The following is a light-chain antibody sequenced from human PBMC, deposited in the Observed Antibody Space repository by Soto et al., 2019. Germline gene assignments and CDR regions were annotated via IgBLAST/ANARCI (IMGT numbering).Light chain of an antibody. CDR3: QQNYSIPIT. CDR1: QSISTY. CDR2: AAS. Sequence: DIQMTQSPSSLSASVGYRVTITCRASQSISTYLNWYHQKPGKAPDLLIYAASSLKSGVPSRFSGSGSGTDFTLTITGLQPADFATYYCQQNYSIPITFGQGTRLEIK. V-gene: IGKV1-39*01. J-gene: IGKJ5*01.